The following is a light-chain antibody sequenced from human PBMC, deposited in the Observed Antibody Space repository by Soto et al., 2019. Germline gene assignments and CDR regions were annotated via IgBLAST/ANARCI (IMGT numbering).Light chain of an antibody. Sequence: QSALTQLPSVSGAPGQRVTISCTGGSSNIGAGYDVHWYQQLPGTAPKLLIYANSYRPSGVPDRFSGSKSGTSASLAITGLQAEDEADYYCQSYDSSLSGSIVFGTGTKVTVL. CDR2: ANS. CDR1: SSNIGAGYD. J-gene: IGLJ1*01. V-gene: IGLV1-40*01. CDR3: QSYDSSLSGSIV.